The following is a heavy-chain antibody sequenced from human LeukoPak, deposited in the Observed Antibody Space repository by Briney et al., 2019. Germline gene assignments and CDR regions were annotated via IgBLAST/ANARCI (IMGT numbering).Heavy chain of an antibody. CDR3: ARDHSYYFDY. V-gene: IGHV3-21*01. J-gene: IGHJ4*02. CDR1: GFTFSPYT. D-gene: IGHD2-21*01. Sequence: GGSLRLSCAASGFTFSPYTMNWVRQAPGKGLEWVSSISSSSTSIYYADSLKGRFTISRDNAKNSVYLQMNSLTAEDTAAYYCARDHSYYFDYWGQGTLVTVSS. CDR2: ISSSSTSI.